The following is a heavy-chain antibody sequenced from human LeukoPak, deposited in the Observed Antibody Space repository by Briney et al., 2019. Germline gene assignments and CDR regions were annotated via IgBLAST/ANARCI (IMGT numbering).Heavy chain of an antibody. CDR3: ARDEHNSWFYY. V-gene: IGHV4-59*12. Sequence: PGGSLRLSCAASGFTFSSYSMSWVRQSPGKGLEWLGSYRSGSTDYSPSLRSRVTLSADTSKNQFSLKVNSVTAADTAVYYCARDEHNSWFYYWGQGTLVTVSP. CDR1: GFTFSSYS. J-gene: IGHJ4*02. CDR2: YRSGST. D-gene: IGHD6-13*01.